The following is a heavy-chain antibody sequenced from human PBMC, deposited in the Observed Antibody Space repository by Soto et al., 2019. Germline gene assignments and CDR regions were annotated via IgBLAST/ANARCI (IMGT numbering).Heavy chain of an antibody. Sequence: GESLKISCKGSGYSFTSYWISWVRQMPGKGLEWMERIDPSDSYTNYSPSFQGHVTISADKSISTAYLQWSSLKASDTAMYYCARPSCDYTQKYYYYGMDGWGQGTTVTVSS. CDR3: ARPSCDYTQKYYYYGMDG. J-gene: IGHJ6*02. CDR1: GYSFTSYW. CDR2: IDPSDSYT. D-gene: IGHD2-2*02. V-gene: IGHV5-10-1*01.